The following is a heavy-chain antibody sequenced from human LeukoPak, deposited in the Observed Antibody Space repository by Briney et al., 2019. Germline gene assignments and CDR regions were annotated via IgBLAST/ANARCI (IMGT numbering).Heavy chain of an antibody. V-gene: IGHV3-66*01. CDR2: LYSGGAT. D-gene: IGHD4/OR15-4a*01. Sequence: GGSLRLSCAASGFTVKDNFMSWVRQAPGKGLEWVSVLYSGGATYYADSVKGRFTISRDNSKNIVFLQMNDLRTEDTAFYYCTRDSANYHFTYWGQGALVTVSS. J-gene: IGHJ4*02. CDR1: GFTVKDNF. CDR3: TRDSANYHFTY.